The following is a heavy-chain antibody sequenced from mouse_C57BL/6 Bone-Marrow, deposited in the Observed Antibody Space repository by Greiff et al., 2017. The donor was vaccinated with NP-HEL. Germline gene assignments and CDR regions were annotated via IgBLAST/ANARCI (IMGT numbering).Heavy chain of an antibody. V-gene: IGHV5-12*01. Sequence: EVKLVESGGGLVQPGGSLKLSCAASGFTFSDYYMYWVRQTPEKRLEWVAYISNGGGSTYYPDTVKGRFTISRDNAKTTLYLQMSRLKSEYTAMYYCATLNCCGSSHWYFEVWGTGTTVTVSS. D-gene: IGHD1-1*01. CDR1: GFTFSDYY. CDR3: ATLNCCGSSHWYFEV. J-gene: IGHJ1*03. CDR2: ISNGGGST.